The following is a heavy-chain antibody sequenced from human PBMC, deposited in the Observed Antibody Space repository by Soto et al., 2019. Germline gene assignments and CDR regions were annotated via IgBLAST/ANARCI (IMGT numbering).Heavy chain of an antibody. CDR1: GFTFSSYW. CDR2: IKQDGSEK. Sequence: EVQLVESGGGLVQPGGSLRLSCAASGFTFSSYWMSWVRQAPGKGLEWVANIKQDGSEKYYVDSVKGRFTISRDNADKSLYVQMNRLRAENTAVYYCARPPGVAAAGRSGLVGQGGDNWGQGTLVTVSS. D-gene: IGHD6-13*01. J-gene: IGHJ4*02. CDR3: ARPPGVAAAGRSGLVGQGGDN. V-gene: IGHV3-7*05.